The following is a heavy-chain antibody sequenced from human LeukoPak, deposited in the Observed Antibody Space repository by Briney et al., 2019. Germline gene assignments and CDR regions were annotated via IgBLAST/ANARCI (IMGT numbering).Heavy chain of an antibody. J-gene: IGHJ4*02. CDR2: IYYSGSS. CDR1: GGSITSGGYY. V-gene: IGHV4-31*03. Sequence: SQTLSLTCTVSGGSITSGGYYFSWVRQYPGKGLEWIGYIYYSGSSYYNPSLESRVSMSADTSKKQFPLKLTSVAAADTAIYFCARGGGVGCSGGSCFLDYWGPGTLVTVSS. CDR3: ARGGGVGCSGGSCFLDY. D-gene: IGHD2-15*01.